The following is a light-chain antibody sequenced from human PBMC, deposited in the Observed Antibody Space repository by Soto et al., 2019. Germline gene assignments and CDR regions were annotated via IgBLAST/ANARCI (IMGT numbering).Light chain of an antibody. Sequence: IVMTQSPATLSVSPGERANLSCRASQSVGTKLAWYQQTPGQAPRLLIYGASNRATGVPARISGSVSGTEFTLTIASLQSEDFAIYYCQQRHMWPITFGQGTRLEIK. CDR1: QSVGTK. J-gene: IGKJ5*01. CDR2: GAS. CDR3: QQRHMWPIT. V-gene: IGKV3-15*01.